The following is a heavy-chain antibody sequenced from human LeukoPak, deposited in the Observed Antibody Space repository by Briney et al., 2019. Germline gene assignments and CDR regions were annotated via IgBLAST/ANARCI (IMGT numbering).Heavy chain of an antibody. Sequence: PGGSLRLSCAASGFTFSSYAMGWVRQAPGTGLEWVSSISSSGGSTYYADSVKGRFTISRDDSKNTLHLQMNSLRAEDTAVYYCAKDGDDSDNSGYSSWFETWGQRTLVTVSS. CDR2: ISSSGGST. CDR3: AKDGDDSDNSGYSSWFET. J-gene: IGHJ5*02. D-gene: IGHD3-22*01. V-gene: IGHV3-23*01. CDR1: GFTFSSYA.